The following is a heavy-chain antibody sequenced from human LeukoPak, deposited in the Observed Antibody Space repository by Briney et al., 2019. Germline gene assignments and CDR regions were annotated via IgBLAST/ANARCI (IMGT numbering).Heavy chain of an antibody. CDR2: IGIKANNYAT. J-gene: IGHJ4*02. CDR1: GFISSGSD. V-gene: IGHV3-73*01. D-gene: IGHD3-22*01. Sequence: GGSLRLSCAASGFISSGSDMHWVRQASGKGLEWVGRIGIKANNYATAYAAALKGRFTISRDNSKNTLYLQMNSLRAEDTAVYYCANDGFDYYDTSGYSYFHYWGQGTLVTVSS. CDR3: ANDGFDYYDTSGYSYFHY.